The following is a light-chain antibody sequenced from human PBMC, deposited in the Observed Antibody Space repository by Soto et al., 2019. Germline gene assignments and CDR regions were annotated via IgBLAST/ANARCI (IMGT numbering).Light chain of an antibody. CDR2: GAS. CDR1: QSVSSN. V-gene: IGKV3-15*01. CDR3: QHYYYWPPWT. J-gene: IGKJ1*01. Sequence: EIVMTQSPATLSVSPGERATLSCRASQSVSSNLAWYQQKPGQAPRLLIYGASTRATGIPARFSGSGSGTEFTLTISSLEPEDFAVYYCQHYYYWPPWTFGQGTKVDIK.